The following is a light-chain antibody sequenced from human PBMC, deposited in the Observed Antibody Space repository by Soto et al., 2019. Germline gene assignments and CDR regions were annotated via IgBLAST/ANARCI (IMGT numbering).Light chain of an antibody. CDR3: QQAHSFPLT. CDR2: SAS. Sequence: DIQMTQSPSSVSASVGDRVTISCRASQDINRWLAWHQQKPGEAPNLLIFSASSLQSGVPSKFSGSGSVTDFTLTITHLQPEDVSTYYCQQAHSFPLTFGPGTKVDLK. CDR1: QDINRW. J-gene: IGKJ3*01. V-gene: IGKV1-12*01.